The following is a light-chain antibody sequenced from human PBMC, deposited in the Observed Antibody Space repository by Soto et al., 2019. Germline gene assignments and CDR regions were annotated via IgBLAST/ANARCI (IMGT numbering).Light chain of an antibody. CDR3: QKYNCDQWA. CDR2: AAS. Sequence: DIQMTQSPSSLSASVGERVTIACRASQGINNYLVWYQQKPGKVPKLLIYAASTLQSGVPSRFSGSGSGTDVTLTISSLQPDDFATYYWQKYNCDQWAFGQGTRVEVK. V-gene: IGKV1-27*01. CDR1: QGINNY. J-gene: IGKJ1*01.